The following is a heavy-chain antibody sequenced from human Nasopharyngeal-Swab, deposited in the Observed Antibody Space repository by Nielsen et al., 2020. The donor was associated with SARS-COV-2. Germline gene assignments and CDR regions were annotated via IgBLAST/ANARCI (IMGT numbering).Heavy chain of an antibody. CDR1: GFTFSSYG. D-gene: IGHD6-13*01. CDR2: IWYDGSNK. V-gene: IGHV3-30*02. CDR3: ATPTGYSSSWDAFDI. Sequence: GESLKISCAASGFTFSSYGMHWVRQAPGKGLEWVAVIWYDGSNKYYADSVKGRFTISRDNSKNTLYLRMNSLRAEDTAVYYCATPTGYSSSWDAFDIWGQGTMVTVSS. J-gene: IGHJ3*02.